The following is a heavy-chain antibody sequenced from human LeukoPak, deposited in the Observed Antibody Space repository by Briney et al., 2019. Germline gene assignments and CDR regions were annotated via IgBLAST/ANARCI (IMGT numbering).Heavy chain of an antibody. CDR1: GGAFSSYA. CDR3: AKDPDSYGRTYYFDY. D-gene: IGHD5-18*01. V-gene: IGHV1-69*05. CDR2: IIPIFGTA. Sequence: ASVKVSCKASGGAFSSYAISWVRQAPGQGLEWMGRIIPIFGTANYAQKFQGRVTITTDESTSTAYMELSSLRSEDTAVYYCAKDPDSYGRTYYFDYWGQGTLVTVSS. J-gene: IGHJ4*02.